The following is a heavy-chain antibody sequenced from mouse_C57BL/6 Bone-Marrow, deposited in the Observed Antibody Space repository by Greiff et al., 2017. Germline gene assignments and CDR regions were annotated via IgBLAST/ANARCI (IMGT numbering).Heavy chain of an antibody. CDR2: IDPANGNT. Sequence: VQLQQSVAELVRPGASVKLSCTASGFNIKNTSMHWVKQRPEQGLEWIGRIDPANGNTKYAPKFQGKATITADTSSNTAYLQLSSLTSEDTAIYYCARLLYYYGSSYDFDYWGQGTTLTVSS. CDR1: GFNIKNTS. CDR3: ARLLYYYGSSYDFDY. J-gene: IGHJ2*01. V-gene: IGHV14-3*01. D-gene: IGHD1-1*01.